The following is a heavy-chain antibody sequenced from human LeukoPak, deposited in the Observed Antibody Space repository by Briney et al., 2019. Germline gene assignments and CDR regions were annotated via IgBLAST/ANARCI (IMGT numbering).Heavy chain of an antibody. CDR1: GFTFSSYS. J-gene: IGHJ4*02. CDR2: ISSSSSFI. D-gene: IGHD3-22*01. Sequence: GGYLRLSCAASGFTFSSYSMNWVRQAPGKGLEWVSSISSSSSFIYYADSVKGRFTISRDNAKNSLYLQMNSLRAEDTAVYYCARVGGYYFDYWGQGTLVTVSS. V-gene: IGHV3-21*01. CDR3: ARVGGYYFDY.